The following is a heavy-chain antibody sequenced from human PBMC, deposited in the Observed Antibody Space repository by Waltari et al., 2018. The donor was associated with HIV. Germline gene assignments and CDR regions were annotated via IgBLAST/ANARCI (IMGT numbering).Heavy chain of an antibody. D-gene: IGHD3-22*01. Sequence: QVQLQESGPGLVKPSETLSLTCAVSGYSISSRYYWGWIRQPPGKGLEWIGSIYHSGRTYYNPSLKSRVTISVDTSKNQFSLKLTSVTAEDTAVYYCARDRLGSHGRFGYYGEFGYWGQGTLVTVSS. J-gene: IGHJ4*02. CDR2: IYHSGRT. CDR3: ARDRLGSHGRFGYYGEFGY. CDR1: GYSISSRYY. V-gene: IGHV4-38-2*02.